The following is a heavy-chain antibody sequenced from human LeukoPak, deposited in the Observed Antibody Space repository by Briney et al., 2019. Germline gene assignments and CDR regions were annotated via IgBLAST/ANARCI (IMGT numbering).Heavy chain of an antibody. Sequence: PGGSLRLSCAASGFTFSDYYMSWIRQAPGKGLEWVSYISSSSSYTNYADSVKGRFTISRDNAKNSLYLQMNSLRADDTAVYYCARDGSYCSSTSCSEGYYGMDVWGQGTTVTVSS. CDR1: GFTFSDYY. CDR2: ISSSSSYT. D-gene: IGHD2-2*01. V-gene: IGHV3-11*05. J-gene: IGHJ6*02. CDR3: ARDGSYCSSTSCSEGYYGMDV.